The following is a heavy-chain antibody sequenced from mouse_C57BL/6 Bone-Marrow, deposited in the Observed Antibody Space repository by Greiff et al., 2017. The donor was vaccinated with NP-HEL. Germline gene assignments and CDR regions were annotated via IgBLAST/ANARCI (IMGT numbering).Heavy chain of an antibody. CDR1: GFTFSSYG. V-gene: IGHV5-6*01. D-gene: IGHD1-2*01. Sequence: EVQVVESGGDLVKPGGSLKLSCAASGFTFSSYGMSWVRQTPDKRLEWVATISSGGSYTYYPDSVKGRFTISRDNAKNTLYLQMSSLKAEDTAMYYCARHHYEYFDYWGQGTTLTVSS. J-gene: IGHJ2*01. CDR3: ARHHYEYFDY. CDR2: ISSGGSYT.